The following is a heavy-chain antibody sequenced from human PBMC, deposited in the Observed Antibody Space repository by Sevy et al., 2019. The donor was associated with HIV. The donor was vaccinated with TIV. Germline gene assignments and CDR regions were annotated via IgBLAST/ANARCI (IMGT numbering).Heavy chain of an antibody. V-gene: IGHV3-21*01. D-gene: IGHD3-22*01. CDR2: ISSSSSYI. Sequence: GGSLRLSCAASGFTFSSVGMHWVRQAPGKGLEWVSSISSSSSYIYYADSVKGRFTISRDNAKNSLYLQMNSLRAEDTAVYYCARGREGASGYYPDYYYYYGMDVWGQGTTVTVSS. CDR3: ARGREGASGYYPDYYYYYGMDV. CDR1: GFTFSSVG. J-gene: IGHJ6*02.